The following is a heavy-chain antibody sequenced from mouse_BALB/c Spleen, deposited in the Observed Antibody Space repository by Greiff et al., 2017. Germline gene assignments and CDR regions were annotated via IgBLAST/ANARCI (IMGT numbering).Heavy chain of an antibody. J-gene: IGHJ4*01. Sequence: EVNVVESGGGLVKPGGSLKLSCAASGFTFSSYAMSWVRQSPEKRLEWVAEISSGGSYTYYPDTVTGRFTISRDNAKNTLYLEMSSLRSEDTAMYYCARVYDGYYYAMDYWGQGTSVTVSS. V-gene: IGHV5-9-4*01. D-gene: IGHD2-3*01. CDR2: ISSGGSYT. CDR3: ARVYDGYYYAMDY. CDR1: GFTFSSYA.